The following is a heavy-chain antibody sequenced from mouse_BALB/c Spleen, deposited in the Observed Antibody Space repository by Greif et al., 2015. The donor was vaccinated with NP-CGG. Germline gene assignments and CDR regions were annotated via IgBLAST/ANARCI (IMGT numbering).Heavy chain of an antibody. J-gene: IGHJ3*01. D-gene: IGHD2-3*01. CDR3: ASWIYDGYYGRFAY. CDR2: INTETGEP. V-gene: IGHV9-2-1*01. CDR1: GYTFTDYS. Sequence: LVESGPELKKPGETVKISCKASGYTFTDYSMHWVKQAPGKGLKWMGWINTETGEPTYADDFKGRFAFSLETSASTAYLQINNLKNEDTATYFCASWIYDGYYGRFAYWGQGTLVTVSA.